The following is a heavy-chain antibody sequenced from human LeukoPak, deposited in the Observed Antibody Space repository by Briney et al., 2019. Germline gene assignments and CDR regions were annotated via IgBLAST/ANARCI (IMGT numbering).Heavy chain of an antibody. J-gene: IGHJ4*02. CDR2: IYYSGST. V-gene: IGHV4-59*08. Sequence: PSETLSLTCTVSGGSINSYYWSWIRQPPGKGLEWIGYIYYSGSTNYNPSLKSRVTISVDTSKNQFSLKLSSVAAADTAVYYCARFRGLSGSYYSSYFDYWGQGTLVTVSS. CDR3: ARFRGLSGSYYSSYFDY. CDR1: GGSINSYY. D-gene: IGHD1-26*01.